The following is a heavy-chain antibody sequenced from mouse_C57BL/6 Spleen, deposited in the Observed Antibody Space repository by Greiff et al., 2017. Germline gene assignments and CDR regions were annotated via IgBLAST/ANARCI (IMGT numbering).Heavy chain of an antibody. CDR2: ISSGGSYT. Sequence: EVQLVESGGDLVKPGGSLKLSCAASGFTFSSYGMSWVRQTPDKRLEWVATISSGGSYTYSPDSVKGRFTISRDNAKNTLYLQMSSLKSEDTAMYYCARLGRPDYYAMDYWGQGTSVTVSS. CDR1: GFTFSSYG. D-gene: IGHD4-1*01. V-gene: IGHV5-6*01. CDR3: ARLGRPDYYAMDY. J-gene: IGHJ4*01.